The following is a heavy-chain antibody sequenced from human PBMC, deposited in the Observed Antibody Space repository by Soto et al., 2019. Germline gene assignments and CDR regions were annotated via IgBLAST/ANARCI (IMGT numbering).Heavy chain of an antibody. D-gene: IGHD3-10*01. CDR3: AKGFGGFDY. J-gene: IGHJ4*02. Sequence: QVQLVESGGGVVQPGRSLRLSCAASGFTFSSYGMHWVRQAPGKGLEWVAVISYDGSNKYYADSVKGRFTISRDNSKQKLDLQMNSLRAEDTAVYYCAKGFGGFDYWGQGTLVTVAS. V-gene: IGHV3-30*18. CDR2: ISYDGSNK. CDR1: GFTFSSYG.